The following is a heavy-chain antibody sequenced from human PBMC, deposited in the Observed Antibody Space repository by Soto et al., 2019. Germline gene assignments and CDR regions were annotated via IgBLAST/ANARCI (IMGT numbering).Heavy chain of an antibody. CDR1: GGTFTTYD. Sequence: QVQLVQSGAEVRKPGSSVKVSCKASGGTFTTYDISWVRQAPGQGLEWMGGIIPLFDATKYAQKFQGRVTITADKSTGTAYMELSSLRSEDTAMYYCARDRSSSWYNGTFYFD. CDR3: ARDRSSSWYNGTFYFD. D-gene: IGHD6-19*01. V-gene: IGHV1-69*06. CDR2: IIPLFDAT. J-gene: IGHJ4*01.